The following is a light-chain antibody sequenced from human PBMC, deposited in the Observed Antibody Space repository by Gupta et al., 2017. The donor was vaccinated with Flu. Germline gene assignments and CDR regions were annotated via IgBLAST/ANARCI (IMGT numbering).Light chain of an antibody. Sequence: VTISCTGSSSNIGADYNVYWYQQLPGTAPKFLIYGNSNRPSGVPDRFLGSKSGTSASPATTGLQAEDEADDYCQSYDSSMSVLVFGTGTKLTVL. CDR1: SSNIGADYN. J-gene: IGLJ1*01. CDR2: GNS. V-gene: IGLV1-40*01. CDR3: QSYDSSMSVLV.